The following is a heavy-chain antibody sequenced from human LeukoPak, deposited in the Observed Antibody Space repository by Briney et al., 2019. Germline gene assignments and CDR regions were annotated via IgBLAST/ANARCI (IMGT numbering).Heavy chain of an antibody. CDR3: ARDVNATLNDWYFDL. D-gene: IGHD2-15*01. CDR1: GFTFSSYS. V-gene: IGHV3-21*01. Sequence: PGGSLRLSCAASGFTFSSYSMNWVRQAPGKGLEWVSSISSSSSCIYYADSVKGRFTISRDNAKNSLYLQMNSLRAEDTAVYYCARDVNATLNDWYFDLWGRGTLVTVSS. CDR2: ISSSSSCI. J-gene: IGHJ2*01.